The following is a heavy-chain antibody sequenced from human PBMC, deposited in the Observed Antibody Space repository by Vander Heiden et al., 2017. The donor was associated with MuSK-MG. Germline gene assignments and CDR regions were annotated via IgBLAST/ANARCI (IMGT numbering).Heavy chain of an antibody. CDR3: ARPYRDERTVYFDL. Sequence: QVQLQEAGLGLVKPSETLSSTCSVSGGSISPYYCTCIRQPPGKGLGLIGYIYYSGKTKSNPSLESRVTMSADTSKNQISLRLSSVTAADAAVYYCARPYRDERTVYFDLWGRGTRVTVSS. D-gene: IGHD4-4*01. CDR1: GGSISPYY. J-gene: IGHJ2*01. CDR2: IYYSGKT. V-gene: IGHV4-59*08.